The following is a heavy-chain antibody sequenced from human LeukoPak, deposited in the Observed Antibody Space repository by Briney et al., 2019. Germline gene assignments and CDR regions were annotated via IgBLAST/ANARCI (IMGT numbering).Heavy chain of an antibody. D-gene: IGHD3-10*01. J-gene: IGHJ4*02. CDR1: GGSISSGGYY. Sequence: PSETLSLTCTVSGGSISSGGYYWSWIRQHPGKGLEWIGNIYYSGSTYYNPSLKSRVTISVDTSKNQFSLKLSTVTAADTAVYYCARGGALWLGEHTSNFDYWGQGTLVTVSS. V-gene: IGHV4-31*03. CDR2: IYYSGST. CDR3: ARGGALWLGEHTSNFDY.